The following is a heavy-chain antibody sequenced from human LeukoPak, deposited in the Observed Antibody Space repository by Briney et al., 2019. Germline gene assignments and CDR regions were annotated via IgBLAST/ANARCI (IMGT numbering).Heavy chain of an antibody. CDR3: ARGVREVTNWFDP. J-gene: IGHJ5*02. D-gene: IGHD3-10*01. Sequence: ASVTVSCKASGYTFTGYYMHWVRQAPGQGLEWMGWINPNSGGTNFAQKFQGRVTMTRDTSISTAYMELSRLRSDDTAVYYCARGVREVTNWFDPWGQGTLVTVSS. CDR2: INPNSGGT. CDR1: GYTFTGYY. V-gene: IGHV1-2*02.